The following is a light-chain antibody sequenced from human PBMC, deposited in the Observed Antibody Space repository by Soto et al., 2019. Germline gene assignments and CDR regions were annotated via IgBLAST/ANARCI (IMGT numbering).Light chain of an antibody. CDR2: GAS. CDR3: QQYCSSPQT. V-gene: IGKV3-20*01. CDR1: QSDGSSQ. J-gene: IGKJ1*01. Sequence: EIVLTQSPGTVSLSPGERATLSCRASQSDGSSQLAWYQQKPGQAPRLVIYGASSRATDTPDRFSGSGSGTDFTLTISRLEPEDFAVNYCQQYCSSPQTFGQGTKVEIK.